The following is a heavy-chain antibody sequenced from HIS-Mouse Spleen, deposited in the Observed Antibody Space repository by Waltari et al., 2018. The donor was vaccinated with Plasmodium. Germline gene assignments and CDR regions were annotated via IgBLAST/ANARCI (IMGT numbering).Heavy chain of an antibody. CDR3: ASSWYWYFDL. Sequence: EVQLVESGGGLVQPGGSLRLSCAASGFTFSSYWMRWVRQAPGKGLEWVANRKQDGSEEDYVDSVKGRFTISRDNAKNSLYLQMNSLRAEDTAVYYCASSWYWYFDLWGRGTLVTVSS. CDR2: RKQDGSEE. J-gene: IGHJ2*01. D-gene: IGHD6-13*01. CDR1: GFTFSSYW. V-gene: IGHV3-7*01.